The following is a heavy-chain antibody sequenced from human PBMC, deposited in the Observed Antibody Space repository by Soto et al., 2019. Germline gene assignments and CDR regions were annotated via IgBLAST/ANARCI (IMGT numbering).Heavy chain of an antibody. CDR2: ISSSGSTI. D-gene: IGHD3-3*01. CDR1: GFTFSVYY. Sequence: GGSLRLSCAASGFTFSVYYMSWIRQAPGKGLEWVSYISSSGSTIYYADSVKGRFTISRDNAKNSLYLQMNSLRAEDTAVYYCARVDYFWSGYYPPPIDYWGQGTLVTVSS. J-gene: IGHJ4*02. V-gene: IGHV3-11*01. CDR3: ARVDYFWSGYYPPPIDY.